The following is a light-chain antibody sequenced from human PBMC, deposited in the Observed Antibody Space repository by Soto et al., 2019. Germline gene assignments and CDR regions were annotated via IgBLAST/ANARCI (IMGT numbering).Light chain of an antibody. CDR2: AAS. Sequence: AIQMTQSPSSLSASVGDTVTITCRASQGITNDLGWYQQKPGKAPKLLIYAASTLQSGVPSRFSGRGSGTDLTLTISNLQPGDFATYYCLQDYTYPLTFGGGTKVEIK. CDR1: QGITND. V-gene: IGKV1-6*01. CDR3: LQDYTYPLT. J-gene: IGKJ4*01.